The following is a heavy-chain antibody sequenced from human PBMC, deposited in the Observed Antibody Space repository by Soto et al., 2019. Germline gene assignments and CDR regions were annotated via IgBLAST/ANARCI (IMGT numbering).Heavy chain of an antibody. CDR3: ARYNWNCGNAY. CDR2: ISYDGNNK. V-gene: IGHV3-30*03. D-gene: IGHD1-7*01. CDR1: GFSFTNYG. J-gene: IGHJ4*02. Sequence: QEHLVESGGGVVQPGRSLRLSCAASGFSFTNYGMHWVRQAPGKGLEWVADISYDGNNKHYADSVKGRFTISRDTSNNTVSRQMYSLRAEDTAVYYCARYNWNCGNAYWGQGTLVTVSS.